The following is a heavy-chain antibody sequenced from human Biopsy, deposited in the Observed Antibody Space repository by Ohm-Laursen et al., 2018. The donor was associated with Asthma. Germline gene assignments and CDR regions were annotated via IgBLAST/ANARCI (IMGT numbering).Heavy chain of an antibody. CDR3: AKGVFPGWELRRGPDS. Sequence: SLRLSCAASGFSFSNYGMHWVRQAPGEGLEWLALITPDDSYKYNEESVKGRISISRDNSKRTLYLHMTDLRVEDTAVYFCAKGVFPGWELRRGPDSWGQGTLVTVSS. CDR1: GFSFSNYG. D-gene: IGHD1-26*01. V-gene: IGHV3-30*18. CDR2: ITPDDSYK. J-gene: IGHJ4*02.